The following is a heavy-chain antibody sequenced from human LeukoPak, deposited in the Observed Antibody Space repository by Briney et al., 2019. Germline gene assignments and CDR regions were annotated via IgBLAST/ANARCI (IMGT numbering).Heavy chain of an antibody. Sequence: GESLKISCKGSGYSFISYWIGWVRQMPGKGLEWMGIIYPGDSDTRYSPSFQGQVTISADKSISTAYLQWSSLKASDTAMYYCAKEKGYNFAEFDYWGQGTLVTVSS. V-gene: IGHV5-51*01. CDR3: AKEKGYNFAEFDY. D-gene: IGHD5-24*01. J-gene: IGHJ4*02. CDR2: IYPGDSDT. CDR1: GYSFISYW.